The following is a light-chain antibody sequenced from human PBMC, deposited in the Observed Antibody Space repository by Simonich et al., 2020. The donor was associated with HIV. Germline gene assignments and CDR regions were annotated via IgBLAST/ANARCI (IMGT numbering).Light chain of an antibody. CDR1: QSLVHSDGNTY. Sequence: DIVMTQSPLSLPVTLGQPASISCRSSQSLVHSDGNTYLNRFQKWPGQSPRRLIYKVSTRDSGVPDRFSGSGSGTDFTLTISSLQAEDVAVYYCQQYYSTPVLTFGGGTKVEIK. V-gene: IGKV2-30*02. J-gene: IGKJ4*01. CDR3: QQYYSTPVLT. CDR2: KVS.